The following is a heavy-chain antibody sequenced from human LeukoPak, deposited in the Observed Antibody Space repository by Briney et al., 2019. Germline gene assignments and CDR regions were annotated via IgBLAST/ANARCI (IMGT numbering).Heavy chain of an antibody. V-gene: IGHV1-69*13. CDR2: ITPIFGTA. CDR3: AREWGLESSGYYYAY. Sequence: ASVKVSCKASGGTFSSYAISWVRQAPGQGLEWMGGITPIFGTANFAQKFQGRVSITADGSTSTAFMELSSLRSEDTAVYYCAREWGLESSGYYYAYWGQGTLVTVSS. CDR1: GGTFSSYA. D-gene: IGHD3-22*01. J-gene: IGHJ4*02.